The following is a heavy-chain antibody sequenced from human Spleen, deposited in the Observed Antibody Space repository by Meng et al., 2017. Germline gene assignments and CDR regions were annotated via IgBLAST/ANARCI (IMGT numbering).Heavy chain of an antibody. CDR1: GYTFTSYY. CDR3: ARATESSSGWYKPNSRSGFYFDY. J-gene: IGHJ4*02. D-gene: IGHD6-19*01. V-gene: IGHV1-46*01. CDR2: INPSGGST. Sequence: ASVKVSCKASGYTFTSYYMHWVRQAPGHGLEWMGIINPSGGSTGYAQRFQGRVTMTRDTSTSTVYMELSSLISEDTAVYYCARATESSSGWYKPNSRSGFYFDYWGQGTLVTVSS.